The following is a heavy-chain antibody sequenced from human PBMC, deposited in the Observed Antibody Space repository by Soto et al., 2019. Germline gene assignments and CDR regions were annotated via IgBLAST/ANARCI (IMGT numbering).Heavy chain of an antibody. J-gene: IGHJ6*03. V-gene: IGHV1-69*02. CDR3: GRAKDYADYDNRLCYYYMVV. CDR2: IIPILGIA. D-gene: IGHD4-17*01. CDR1: GGTFSSYT. Sequence: QVQLVQSGAEVKKPGSSVKVSCKASGGTFSSYTISWVRQAPGQGLEWMGRIIPILGIANYAQKFQGRVTSTADKSTSTSYMALSSLRSEDTAVYYCGRAKDYADYDNRLCYYYMVVWGKGTTVTVSS.